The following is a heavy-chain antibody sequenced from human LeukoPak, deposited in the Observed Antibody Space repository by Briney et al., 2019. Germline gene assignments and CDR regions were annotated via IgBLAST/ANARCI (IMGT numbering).Heavy chain of an antibody. CDR2: IFYSGST. V-gene: IGHV4-59*01. J-gene: IGHJ4*02. D-gene: IGHD5-18*01. CDR3: AREIQLWLGRFFDY. Sequence: SETLSPTCTVSGGSISSYYWSWIRQPPGKGLEWIGYIFYSGSTSYNPSLKSRVAISVDTSKNQFSLKLSSVTAADTAVYYCAREIQLWLGRFFDYWGQGTLVTVSS. CDR1: GGSISSYY.